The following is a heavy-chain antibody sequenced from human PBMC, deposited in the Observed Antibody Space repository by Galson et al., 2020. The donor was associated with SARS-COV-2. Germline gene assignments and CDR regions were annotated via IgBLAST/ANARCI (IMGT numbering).Heavy chain of an antibody. J-gene: IGHJ3*02. CDR1: GFTFSSYE. CDR2: ISSSGSTI. Sequence: GGSLRLSCAASGFTFSSYEMNWVRQAPGKGLEWVSYISSSGSTIYYADSVKGRFTISRDNAKNSLYLQMNSLRAEDTAVYYCARESYSSSRGAFDIWGQGTMVTVSS. V-gene: IGHV3-48*03. CDR3: ARESYSSSRGAFDI. D-gene: IGHD6-13*01.